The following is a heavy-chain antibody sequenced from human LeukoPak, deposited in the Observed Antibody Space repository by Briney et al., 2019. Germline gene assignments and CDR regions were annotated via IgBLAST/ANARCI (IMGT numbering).Heavy chain of an antibody. Sequence: KPSGTLSLTCTVSGGSISSSSYYWGWIRQPPGKGLEWIGSIYYSGSTYYNPSLKSRVTISVDTSKNQFSLKLSSVTAADTAVYYCARQQHEIEWELLWGYFDYWGQGTLVTVSS. J-gene: IGHJ4*02. CDR2: IYYSGST. CDR3: ARQQHEIEWELLWGYFDY. D-gene: IGHD1-26*01. V-gene: IGHV4-39*01. CDR1: GGSISSSSYY.